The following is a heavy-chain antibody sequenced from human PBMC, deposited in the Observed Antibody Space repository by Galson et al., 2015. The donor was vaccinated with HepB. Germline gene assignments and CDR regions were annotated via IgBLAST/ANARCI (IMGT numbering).Heavy chain of an antibody. CDR2: INTNTGNP. CDR1: GYTFTSYA. D-gene: IGHD3-10*01. CDR3: ARAGFGELPYDAFDI. J-gene: IGHJ3*02. Sequence: SVKVSCKASGYTFTSYAMNWVRQAPGQGLEWMGGINTNTGNPSYAQGFTGRFVFSLDTSVSTPYLQISSLKAEDTAVYYCARAGFGELPYDAFDIWGQGTMVTVSS. V-gene: IGHV7-4-1*02.